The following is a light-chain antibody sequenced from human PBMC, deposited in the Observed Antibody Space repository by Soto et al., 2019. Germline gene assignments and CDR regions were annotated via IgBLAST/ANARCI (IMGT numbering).Light chain of an antibody. CDR1: QSISSW. Sequence: DIQMTQSPSTLSASVGDRVTITCRASQSISSWLAWYQQKPGKAPKLLIYDASSLESGAPSRFSGSGSGTEFTLTISSLQPDYFATYYCQQYNSYPYTFGQGTKLEIK. V-gene: IGKV1-5*01. J-gene: IGKJ2*01. CDR2: DAS. CDR3: QQYNSYPYT.